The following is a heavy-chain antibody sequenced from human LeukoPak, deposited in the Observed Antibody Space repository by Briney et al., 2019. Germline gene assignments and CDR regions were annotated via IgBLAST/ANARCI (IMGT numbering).Heavy chain of an antibody. CDR1: GGSIA. J-gene: IGHJ4*02. Sequence: SQTLSLTCNVSGGSIAWIRQRPWEGLEWIDYIYLLRSSYYNPYLKSRLVLSFDSSKHQFSLNLRSVTAADSAVYFCARDQDRNGYFDYWGQGVLVTVSS. CDR3: ARDQDRNGYFDY. V-gene: IGHV4-31*03. D-gene: IGHD2-8*01. CDR2: IYLLRSS.